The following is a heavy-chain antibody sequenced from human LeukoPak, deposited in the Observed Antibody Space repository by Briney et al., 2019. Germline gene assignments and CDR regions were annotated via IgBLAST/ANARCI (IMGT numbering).Heavy chain of an antibody. J-gene: IGHJ4*02. V-gene: IGHV3-23*01. D-gene: IGHD6-19*01. CDR2: NTCSANST. CDR3: AKGLNSGWYLVDY. Sequence: GGSLRLSCAASGFTLSNYAMSYVRQAPGKALEWVSANTCSANSTYYADSVKGRFTICRENSKNTLYRQMNSLRAEETAVDYCAKGLNSGWYLVDYWGQGTLVTVS. CDR1: GFTLSNYA.